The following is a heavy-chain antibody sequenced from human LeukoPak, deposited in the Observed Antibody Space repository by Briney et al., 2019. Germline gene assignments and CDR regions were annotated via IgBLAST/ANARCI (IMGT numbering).Heavy chain of an antibody. Sequence: ASVKVSCKASGYTFTGYYIHWVRQAPGQGLEWMGWIIPNSGGTNYAQKFQGRVTMTRDTSISTAYMELSRLRADDTAVYYCARGSFSADAPLVLDYFHHWGQGTLVTDSS. CDR3: ARGSFSADAPLVLDYFHH. CDR1: GYTFTGYY. V-gene: IGHV1-2*02. D-gene: IGHD1-26*01. J-gene: IGHJ1*01. CDR2: IIPNSGGT.